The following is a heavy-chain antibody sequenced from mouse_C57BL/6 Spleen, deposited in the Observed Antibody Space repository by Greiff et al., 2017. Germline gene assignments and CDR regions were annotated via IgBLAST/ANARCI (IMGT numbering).Heavy chain of an antibody. CDR3: AREERNYYGNYDAMDY. CDR1: GFTFSSYT. D-gene: IGHD2-1*01. Sequence: EVKVVESGGGLVKPGGSLKLSCAASGFTFSSYTMSWVRQTPEKRLEWVATISGGGGNTDYPDSVKGRFTITRDNAKNTLYLQMSSLRSEDTALYYCAREERNYYGNYDAMDYWGQGTSVTVSS. CDR2: ISGGGGNT. J-gene: IGHJ4*01. V-gene: IGHV5-9*01.